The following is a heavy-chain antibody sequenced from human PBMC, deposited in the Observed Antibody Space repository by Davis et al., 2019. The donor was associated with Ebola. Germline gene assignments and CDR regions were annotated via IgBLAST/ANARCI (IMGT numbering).Heavy chain of an antibody. J-gene: IGHJ3*02. D-gene: IGHD3-3*01. Sequence: ASVKVSCKASGYTFTSYGISWVRQAPGQGLEWMGIINPSGGSTSYAQKFQGRVTMTRDTSTSTAYMELRSLRSDDTAVYYCARDRGHYDFWSGYSDAFDIWGQGTTVTVSS. CDR2: INPSGGST. V-gene: IGHV1-46*01. CDR3: ARDRGHYDFWSGYSDAFDI. CDR1: GYTFTSYG.